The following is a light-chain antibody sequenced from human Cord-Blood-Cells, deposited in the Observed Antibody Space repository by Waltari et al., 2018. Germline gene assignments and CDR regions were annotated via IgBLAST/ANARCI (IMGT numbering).Light chain of an antibody. J-gene: IGKJ2*03. CDR3: QQYYSTPLYS. CDR1: QSVLYSSNNKNY. CDR2: WAS. Sequence: DIVMTQYPDSLAVSLGERATINCKYSQSVLYSSNNKNYLAWYQQKPGQPPKLLIYWASTRESGVPDRFSGSGSGTDFTLTISSLQAEDVAVYYCQQYYSTPLYSFGQGTKLEIK. V-gene: IGKV4-1*01.